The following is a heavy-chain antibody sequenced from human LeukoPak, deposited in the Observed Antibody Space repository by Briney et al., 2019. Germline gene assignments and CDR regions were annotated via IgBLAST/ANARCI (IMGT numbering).Heavy chain of an antibody. D-gene: IGHD2-2*01. Sequence: PGGSLRLSCAASGFTDNTYYMSWVRRAPGKGLEWVSVIYGGGTTYYADSVKGRFTISRDDSKNTLYLQMNTLRAEDTAVYYCARDSGPVDQLLSFDVWGQGTLVTVSS. V-gene: IGHV3-53*01. J-gene: IGHJ4*02. CDR1: GFTDNTYY. CDR2: IYGGGTT. CDR3: ARDSGPVDQLLSFDV.